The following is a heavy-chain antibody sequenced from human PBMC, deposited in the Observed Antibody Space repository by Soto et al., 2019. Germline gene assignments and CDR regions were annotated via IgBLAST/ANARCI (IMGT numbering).Heavy chain of an antibody. Sequence: ASVKVSCKASGGTFSSYAISWVRQAPGQGLEWMGGIIPIFGTANYAQKFQGRVTITADESTSTAYMELGSLRSEDTAVYYCARESQRFDWNYVGYYYGMDVWGQGTTVTVSS. V-gene: IGHV1-69*13. CDR2: IIPIFGTA. CDR1: GGTFSSYA. J-gene: IGHJ6*02. D-gene: IGHD1-7*01. CDR3: ARESQRFDWNYVGYYYGMDV.